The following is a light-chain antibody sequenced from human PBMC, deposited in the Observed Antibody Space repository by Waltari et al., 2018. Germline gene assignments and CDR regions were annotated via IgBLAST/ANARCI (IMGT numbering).Light chain of an antibody. CDR3: QKYVNLPAT. CDR2: DAS. CDR1: QSVSKN. V-gene: IGKV3-20*01. J-gene: IGKJ1*01. Sequence: KASQSVSKNLAEDQQKPGHAPRRLIYDASIRATGIPDRFSGSGSGTDFSLTISRLEPEDFAVYYCQKYVNLPATFGQGTKVEIK.